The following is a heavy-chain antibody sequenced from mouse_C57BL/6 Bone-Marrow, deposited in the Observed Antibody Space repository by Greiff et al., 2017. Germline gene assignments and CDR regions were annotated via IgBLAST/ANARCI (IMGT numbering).Heavy chain of an antibody. Sequence: EVQLQQSGPELVKPGASVKIPCKASGYTFTDYNMDWVKQSHGKSLEWIGDINPNNGGTIYNQKFKGKATLTADKSSSTAYMELRSLTSEDTAVYYCARRGDIYGYAAEFAYWGQGTLVTVSA. J-gene: IGHJ3*01. CDR2: INPNNGGT. CDR1: GYTFTDYN. D-gene: IGHD2-2*01. V-gene: IGHV1-18*01. CDR3: ARRGDIYGYAAEFAY.